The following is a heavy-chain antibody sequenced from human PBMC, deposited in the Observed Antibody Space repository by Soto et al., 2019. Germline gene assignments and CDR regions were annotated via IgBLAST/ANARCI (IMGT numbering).Heavy chain of an antibody. CDR2: FDPEDGET. D-gene: IGHD3-10*01. Sequence: ASVKVSCKVSGYTLTELSMHWVRQAPGKGLEWMGGFDPEDGETIYAQKFQGRVTMTEDTSTDTAYMELSSLRSEDTAMYYCATAPMVRGVIEYWGQGTLVTVSS. CDR3: ATAPMVRGVIEY. V-gene: IGHV1-24*01. CDR1: GYTLTELS. J-gene: IGHJ4*02.